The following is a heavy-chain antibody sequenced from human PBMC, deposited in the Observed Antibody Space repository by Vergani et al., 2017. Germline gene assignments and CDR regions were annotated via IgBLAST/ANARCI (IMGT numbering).Heavy chain of an antibody. J-gene: IGHJ6*03. V-gene: IGHV3-23*01. CDR3: AKGDCSGGSCYPYYYYYYMDV. Sequence: EVQLLESGGGLVQPGGSLRLSCAASGFTFSSYAMSWVRQAPGKGLEWVSAISGSGGSTYYADSVKGRFTISRDNSKNTLYLQMNSLRAEDTAVYYCAKGDCSGGSCYPYYYYYYMDVWGKGTTVTVSS. D-gene: IGHD2-15*01. CDR1: GFTFSSYA. CDR2: ISGSGGST.